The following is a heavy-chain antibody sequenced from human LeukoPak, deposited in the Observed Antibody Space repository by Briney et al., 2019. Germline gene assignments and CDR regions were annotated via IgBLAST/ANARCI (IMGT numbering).Heavy chain of an antibody. J-gene: IGHJ3*02. CDR2: IFYSGST. CDR1: GGSISGYY. CDR3: VRHPIRGVATADAFDI. D-gene: IGHD3-10*01. Sequence: SETLSLTCTVSGGSISGYYWSWIRQPPGEGLEWIGYIFYSGSTNYNPSLKSQVTISVDTSKNQFSLELRFVTAADTAVYYCVRHPIRGVATADAFDIWGQGTMVTVSS. V-gene: IGHV4-59*08.